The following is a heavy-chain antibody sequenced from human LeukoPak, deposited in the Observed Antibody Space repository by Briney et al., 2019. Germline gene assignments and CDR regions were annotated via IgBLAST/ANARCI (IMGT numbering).Heavy chain of an antibody. Sequence: QTGGSLRLSCAASGFTFSSYAMSWVRQAPGKGLEWVSAISGSGGSTYYADSVKGRFTISRDNSKNTLYLQMNSLRAEDTAVYYCAKVRWYSGSSNPDYWGQGTLVTVSS. V-gene: IGHV3-23*01. CDR3: AKVRWYSGSSNPDY. J-gene: IGHJ4*02. CDR2: ISGSGGST. CDR1: GFTFSSYA. D-gene: IGHD1-26*01.